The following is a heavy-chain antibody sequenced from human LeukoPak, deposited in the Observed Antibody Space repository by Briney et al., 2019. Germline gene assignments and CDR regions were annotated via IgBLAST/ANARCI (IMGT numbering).Heavy chain of an antibody. Sequence: GGSLRLSCAASGFTVSSYAMHWVRQAPGKGLEWVAVISYDGSDKNYTDSVKGRFTISRDNSKNTLYLQMNSLRAEDTAVYYCARGRGLETHFYYYGMGVWGQGTTVTVSS. D-gene: IGHD6-19*01. CDR2: ISYDGSDK. CDR3: ARGRGLETHFYYYGMGV. CDR1: GFTVSSYA. V-gene: IGHV3-30*04. J-gene: IGHJ6*02.